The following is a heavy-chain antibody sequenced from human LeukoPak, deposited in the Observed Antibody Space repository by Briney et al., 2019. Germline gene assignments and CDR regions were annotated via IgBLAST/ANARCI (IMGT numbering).Heavy chain of an antibody. CDR2: ISAYNGNT. D-gene: IGHD5-12*01. V-gene: IGHV1-18*01. Sequence: ASVKVSCKASGYTFTSYGISWVRQAPGQGLEWMGWISAYNGNTNYAQKLQGRVTMTTDTSTSTAYMELRSLRSDDTAVYYCARAGVGTSRYSGYDSLYYYGMDVWGQGTTVTVSS. CDR1: GYTFTSYG. CDR3: ARAGVGTSRYSGYDSLYYYGMDV. J-gene: IGHJ6*02.